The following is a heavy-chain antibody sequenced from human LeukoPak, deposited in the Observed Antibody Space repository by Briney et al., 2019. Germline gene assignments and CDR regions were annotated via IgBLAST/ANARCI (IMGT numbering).Heavy chain of an antibody. J-gene: IGHJ4*02. CDR3: AKGTRVGVTTPFDS. CDR2: ITGNSGRT. CDR1: GFTFTHFG. Sequence: PGGSLRLSCAGSGFTFTHFGLHWVPQAPGKGLEWVSSITGNSGRTYYIDSVRGRFTISRDTSNNTLYLQMTSLGDEDTAVYYCAKGTRVGVTTPFDSWGQGTLVTVSS. V-gene: IGHV3-23*01. D-gene: IGHD1-26*01.